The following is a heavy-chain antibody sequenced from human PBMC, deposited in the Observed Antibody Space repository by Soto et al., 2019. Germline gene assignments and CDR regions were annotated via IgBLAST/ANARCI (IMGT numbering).Heavy chain of an antibody. CDR3: ARDRGYSVKSDAFDI. CDR2: VSAYSGDT. J-gene: IGHJ3*02. V-gene: IGHV1-18*04. CDR1: GYTFTSFG. Sequence: ASVKVSCKASGYTFTSFGISWVRQAPGQGLEWMGWVSAYSGDTNYAQKLQGRLTLTTDTSTSTAYMELRSLRSDDTAVYYCARDRGYSVKSDAFDIWGQGTRVTVSS. D-gene: IGHD1-26*01.